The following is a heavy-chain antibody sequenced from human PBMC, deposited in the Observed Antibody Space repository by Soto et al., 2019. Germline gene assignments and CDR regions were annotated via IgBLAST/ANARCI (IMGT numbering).Heavy chain of an antibody. J-gene: IGHJ6*03. V-gene: IGHV4-59*08. Sequence: SETLSLTCTVSGGSISSYYWSWIRQPPGKGLEWIGYIYYSGSTNYNPSLKSRVTISVDTSKNQFSLKLSSVTAADTAVYYCARQEETYYDFWSGYYNHGKRDYYYYYMDVWGKGTTVTVSS. D-gene: IGHD3-3*01. CDR3: ARQEETYYDFWSGYYNHGKRDYYYYYMDV. CDR1: GGSISSYY. CDR2: IYYSGST.